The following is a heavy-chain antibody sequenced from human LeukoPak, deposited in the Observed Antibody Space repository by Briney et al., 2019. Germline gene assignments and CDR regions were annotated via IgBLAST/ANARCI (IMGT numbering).Heavy chain of an antibody. CDR2: INPNSGGT. Sequence: ASVKVSCKASGYTFTGYYMHWVRQAPGQGLEWMGWINPNSGGTNYAQKFQGRVTMTRDTSISTAYMELSRLGSDDTAVYYCAGDYYDSSGYSIDAFDIWGQGTMVTVSS. CDR1: GYTFTGYY. D-gene: IGHD3-22*01. V-gene: IGHV1-2*02. CDR3: AGDYYDSSGYSIDAFDI. J-gene: IGHJ3*02.